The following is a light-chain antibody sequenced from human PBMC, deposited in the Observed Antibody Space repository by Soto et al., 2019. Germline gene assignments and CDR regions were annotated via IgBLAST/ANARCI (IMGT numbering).Light chain of an antibody. J-gene: IGLJ1*01. Sequence: QSGLTQPASVSGSPGQSITISCTGTSSDIGGYKYVSWYQQNPDKAPKLMIYDVSYRPSGVSDRFSGSKSGNTASLTISGPQAEDEPDSYCSSYTNINTHVFGTGTKVTLL. CDR2: DVS. CDR3: SSYTNINTHV. V-gene: IGLV2-14*01. CDR1: SSDIGGYKY.